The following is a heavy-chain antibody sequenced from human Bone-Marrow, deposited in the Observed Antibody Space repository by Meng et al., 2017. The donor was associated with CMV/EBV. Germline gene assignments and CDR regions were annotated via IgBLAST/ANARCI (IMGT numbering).Heavy chain of an antibody. CDR3: AREGGGNLDY. D-gene: IGHD3-16*01. CDR1: GLTFSSYW. CDR2: IKQDGSEK. V-gene: IGHV3-7*01. J-gene: IGHJ4*02. Sequence: GESLKISCAASGLTFSSYWMNWVRQAPGKGLEWVANIKQDGSEKYYVDSVKGRFTISRDNAKNSLYLQMNNLRAEDTAVYYCAREGGGNLDYWGQGTLVTVDS.